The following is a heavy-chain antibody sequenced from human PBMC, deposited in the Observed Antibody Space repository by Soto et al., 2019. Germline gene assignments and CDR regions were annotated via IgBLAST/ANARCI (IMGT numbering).Heavy chain of an antibody. CDR1: GGSISSGGYY. CDR3: ARGLSWEYYYYYYGMDV. CDR2: IYYSGST. V-gene: IGHV4-31*03. J-gene: IGHJ6*02. Sequence: PSETLSLTCTFSGGSISSGGYYWSWIRQHPGKGLEWIGYIYYSGSTYYNPSLKSRVTISVDTSKNQFSLKLSSVTAADTAVYYCARGLSWEYYYYYYGMDVWGQGTTVT. D-gene: IGHD1-26*01.